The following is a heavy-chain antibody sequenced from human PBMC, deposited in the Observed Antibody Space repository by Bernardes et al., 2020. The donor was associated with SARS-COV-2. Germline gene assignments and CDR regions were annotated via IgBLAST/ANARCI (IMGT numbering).Heavy chain of an antibody. D-gene: IGHD3-9*01. J-gene: IGHJ5*02. V-gene: IGHV4-34*01. CDR2: ISHSGIS. CDR1: GGTFSDNP. CDR3: SRGAPGS. Sequence: SESLSLTCAVYGGTFSDNPWTWIRQSPGKGLEWIGQISHSGISNYNPSLKSRVTMSVDTSKNQFSLNLTSVTAADTAVDFCSRGAPGSWGQGTLVTVSS.